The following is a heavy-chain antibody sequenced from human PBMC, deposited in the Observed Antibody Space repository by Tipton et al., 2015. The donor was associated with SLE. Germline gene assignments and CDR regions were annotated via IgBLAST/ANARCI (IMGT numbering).Heavy chain of an antibody. CDR3: ARARPFGVVTYGMDV. CDR2: ISSSSSYI. V-gene: IGHV3-21*01. D-gene: IGHD3-3*01. CDR1: GFTFSSYS. J-gene: IGHJ6*02. Sequence: SLRLSCAASGFTFSSYSMNWVRQAPGKGLEWVSSISSSSSYIYYADSVKGRFTISRDNAKNSLYLQMNSLRAEDTAVYYCARARPFGVVTYGMDVWGQGTLVTVSS.